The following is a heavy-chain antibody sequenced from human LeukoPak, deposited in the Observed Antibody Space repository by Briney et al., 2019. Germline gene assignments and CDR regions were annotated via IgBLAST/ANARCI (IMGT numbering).Heavy chain of an antibody. CDR3: AKVISSYDFWSGLRGPDY. CDR2: ISGSGGST. J-gene: IGHJ4*02. CDR1: GFTLSSYS. V-gene: IGHV3-23*01. Sequence: GGSLRLSCAASGFTLSSYSMNWVRQAPGKGLEWVSAISGSGGSTYYADSVKGRFTISRDNSKNTLYLQMNSLRAEDTAVYYCAKVISSYDFWSGLRGPDYWGQGTLVTVSS. D-gene: IGHD3-3*01.